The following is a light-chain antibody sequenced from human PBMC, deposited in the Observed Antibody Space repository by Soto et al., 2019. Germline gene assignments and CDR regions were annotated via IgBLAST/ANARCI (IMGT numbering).Light chain of an antibody. V-gene: IGKV3-15*01. CDR1: QSVPNN. CDR3: QHSYPWPRT. CDR2: TAS. Sequence: EIVMTQSPATLSVSPGERATLSCRASQSVPNNLAWYQQKPGQPPRLLIYTASTRVTGVPARFSASGSGTEFTPPISSLQSEDFAVYYCQHSYPWPRTFGQGTKVEIK. J-gene: IGKJ1*01.